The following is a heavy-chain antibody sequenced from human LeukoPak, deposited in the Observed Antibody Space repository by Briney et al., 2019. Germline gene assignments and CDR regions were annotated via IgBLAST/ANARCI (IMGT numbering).Heavy chain of an antibody. J-gene: IGHJ3*02. D-gene: IGHD2-21*02. CDR3: AKEFDAYCGGDCYSHAFDI. CDR2: ISYDGSNK. CDR1: GFTFSSYG. V-gene: IGHV3-30*18. Sequence: GGSLRLSCAASGFTFSSYGMPWVRQAPGKGLEWVAVISYDGSNKYYADSVKGRFTISRDNSKNTLYLQMNSLRAEDTAVYYCAKEFDAYCGGDCYSHAFDIWGQGTMVTVSS.